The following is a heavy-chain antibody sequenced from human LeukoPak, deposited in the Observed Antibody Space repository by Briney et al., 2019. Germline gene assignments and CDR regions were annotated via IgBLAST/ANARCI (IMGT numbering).Heavy chain of an antibody. CDR2: ISLATGAP. CDR1: GYTFTNYG. J-gene: IGHJ4*02. Sequence: ASVKVSCKASGYTFTNYGISWVRQAPGQGLEWVAWISLATGAPSYAQKFQGRVTLTTDTSTSTAYMELRSLKSDDTAVYYCARDIGLVRGIIMAHWGQGTQVTVSS. D-gene: IGHD3-10*01. CDR3: ARDIGLVRGIIMAH. V-gene: IGHV1-18*01.